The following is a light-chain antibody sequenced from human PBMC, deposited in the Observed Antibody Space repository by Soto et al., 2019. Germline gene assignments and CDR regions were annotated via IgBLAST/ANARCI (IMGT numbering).Light chain of an antibody. CDR2: AAS. CDR1: RNIGSD. CDR3: LQDHDDSWT. Sequence: QMTQSPSALSAFVGGGITITCRASRNIGSDLSWYQQKPGKAPTLLIYAASNLHSGVPSRFRGSRSGTEFTLTVSSLQPADFATYYCLQDHDDSWTFGQGTKVDIK. J-gene: IGKJ1*01. V-gene: IGKV1-6*01.